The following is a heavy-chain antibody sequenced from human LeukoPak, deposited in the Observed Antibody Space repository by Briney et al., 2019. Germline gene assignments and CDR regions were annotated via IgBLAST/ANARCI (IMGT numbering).Heavy chain of an antibody. J-gene: IGHJ4*02. CDR2: ISYSGST. Sequence: SETLSLTCTVSGGAISSNNYYWGWVRQPPGKGLEWIATISYSGSTYYNPSLKIQVTISIDTSKNQFSLKLTSVTAADTAVYYCAREMAVGYGVDWGQGTQVTVSS. CDR1: GGAISSNNYY. D-gene: IGHD5-12*01. V-gene: IGHV4-39*07. CDR3: AREMAVGYGVD.